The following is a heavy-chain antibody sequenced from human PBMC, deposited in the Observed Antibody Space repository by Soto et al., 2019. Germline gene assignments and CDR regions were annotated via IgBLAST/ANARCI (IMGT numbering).Heavy chain of an antibody. CDR2: VSGSGGST. D-gene: IGHD5-18*01. CDR3: VKVDRAVVTDAFDI. J-gene: IGHJ3*02. CDR1: GFTFSSYA. Sequence: GGSLRLSCAASGFTFSSYAMSWVRQAPGKGLEWVSVVSGSGGSTYYADSVKGRFTISRDNSKNTLYLQMNSLRAEDTAVYYCVKVDRAVVTDAFDIWGQGTMVTVSS. V-gene: IGHV3-23*01.